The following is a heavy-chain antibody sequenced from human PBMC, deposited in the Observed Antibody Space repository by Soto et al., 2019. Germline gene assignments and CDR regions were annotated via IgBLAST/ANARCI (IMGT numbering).Heavy chain of an antibody. Sequence: SETLSLTCTVSGGSISSYYWSWIRQHPGKGLEWIGYIYYSGSTYYNPSLKSRVTISVDTSKNQFSLKLSSVTAADTAVYYCARALYYDFCSGYLTQDYYYYYMDVWGKGTTVTVSS. V-gene: IGHV4-59*06. CDR3: ARALYYDFCSGYLTQDYYYYYMDV. D-gene: IGHD3-3*01. J-gene: IGHJ6*03. CDR2: IYYSGST. CDR1: GGSISSYY.